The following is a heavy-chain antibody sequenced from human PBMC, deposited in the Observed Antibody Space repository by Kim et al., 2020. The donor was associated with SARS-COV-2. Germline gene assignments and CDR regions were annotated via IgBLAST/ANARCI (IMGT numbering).Heavy chain of an antibody. D-gene: IGHD3-22*01. Sequence: GGSLRLSCAASGFTFSSYAMHWVRQAPGKGLEWVAVISYDGSNKYYADSVKGRFTISRDNSKNTLYLQMNSLRAEDTAVYYCARDDADYYDSSGYPYYYYYYGMDVWGQGTTVTVSS. V-gene: IGHV3-30*04. CDR2: ISYDGSNK. J-gene: IGHJ6*02. CDR3: ARDDADYYDSSGYPYYYYYYGMDV. CDR1: GFTFSSYA.